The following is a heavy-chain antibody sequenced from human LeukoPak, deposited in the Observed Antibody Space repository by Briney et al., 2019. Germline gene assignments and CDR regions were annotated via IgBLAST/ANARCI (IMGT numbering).Heavy chain of an antibody. Sequence: PGGSPRLSCAASGFTFSSYGMHWVRQAPGKGLEWVAVIWYDGSNKYYADSVKGRFTISRDNSKNTLYLQMNSLRAEDTAVYYCAKDRGIAVAGIYDYWGQGTLVTVPS. V-gene: IGHV3-33*06. D-gene: IGHD6-19*01. CDR3: AKDRGIAVAGIYDY. J-gene: IGHJ4*02. CDR1: GFTFSSYG. CDR2: IWYDGSNK.